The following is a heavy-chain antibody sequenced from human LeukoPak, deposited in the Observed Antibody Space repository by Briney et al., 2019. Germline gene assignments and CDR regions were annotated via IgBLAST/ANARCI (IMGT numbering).Heavy chain of an antibody. CDR1: GYIFTSYY. CDR3: ARTWGNTLNHFDY. CDR2: INPSGGST. Sequence: ASVKVSCKASGYIFTSYYMHWVRQAPGQGLEWMGVINPSGGSTAYTQKFQGRVTMTRDTSTSTVYMELTSLRPEDTAVYYCARTWGNTLNHFDYWGQGTLVTVSS. J-gene: IGHJ4*02. V-gene: IGHV1-46*01. D-gene: IGHD3-16*01.